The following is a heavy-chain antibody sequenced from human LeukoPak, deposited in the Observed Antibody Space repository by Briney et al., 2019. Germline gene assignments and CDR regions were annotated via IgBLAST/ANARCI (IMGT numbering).Heavy chain of an antibody. V-gene: IGHV4-34*01. CDR3: AREVLLWFGELSYNWFDP. D-gene: IGHD3-10*01. CDR2: INHSGST. CDR1: GGSFSGYY. J-gene: IGHJ5*02. Sequence: SGTLSLTCAVYGGSFSGYYWSWIRQPPGKGLEWIGEINHSGSTNYNPSLKSRVTISVDTSKNQFSLKLSSVTAADTAVYYCAREVLLWFGELSYNWFDPWGQGTLVTVSS.